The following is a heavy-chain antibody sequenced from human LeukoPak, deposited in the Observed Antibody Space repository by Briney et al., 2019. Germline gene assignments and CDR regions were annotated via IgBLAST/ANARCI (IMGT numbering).Heavy chain of an antibody. Sequence: GESLKISCKGSGYSFTSYWIGWVRQMPGKGLEWMGIIYPGDSDTRYSPSFQGQVTISADKSISTAYLQWSSLRSEDTAVYYCARERTPYYYMDVWGKGTTVTVSS. CDR1: GYSFTSYW. J-gene: IGHJ6*03. V-gene: IGHV5-51*01. D-gene: IGHD1-1*01. CDR3: ARERTPYYYMDV. CDR2: IYPGDSDT.